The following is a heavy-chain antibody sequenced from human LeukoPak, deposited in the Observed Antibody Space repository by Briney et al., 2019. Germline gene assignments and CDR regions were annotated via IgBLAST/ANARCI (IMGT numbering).Heavy chain of an antibody. CDR3: ARGRGGGRRENWFDP. CDR2: INPNSGGT. CDR1: GYTFTDYY. V-gene: IGHV1-2*02. J-gene: IGHJ5*02. Sequence: ASVKVSRKASGYTFTDYYMHWVRQAPGQGLEWMGWINPNSGGTNYAQKFQGRVTMTRDTSISTAYMELSRLRSDDTAVYYCARGRGGGRRENWFDPWGQGTLVTVSS. D-gene: IGHD3-16*01.